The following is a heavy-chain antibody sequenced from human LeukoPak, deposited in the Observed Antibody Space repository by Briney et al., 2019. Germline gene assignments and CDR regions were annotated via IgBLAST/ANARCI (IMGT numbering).Heavy chain of an antibody. CDR3: ARLYSSSWVDY. CDR1: GFTFSSYS. V-gene: IGHV3-21*01. J-gene: IGHJ4*02. D-gene: IGHD6-13*01. Sequence: PGGSLRLSCAASGFTFSSYSMNWVRQAPGKGLERVSSISSTISYIYYADSVKGRFTISRENAKNSLYLQMNSLRAEDTAVYYCARLYSSSWVDYWGQGTLVTVSS. CDR2: ISSTISYI.